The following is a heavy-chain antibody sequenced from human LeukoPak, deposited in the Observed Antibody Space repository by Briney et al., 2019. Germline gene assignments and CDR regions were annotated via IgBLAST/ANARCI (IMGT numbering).Heavy chain of an antibody. CDR3: ARSIAGMGYCSSTSCPDAFDI. CDR1: GGSISSYY. CDR2: IYYSGST. J-gene: IGHJ3*02. Sequence: SETQSLTCTVSGGSISSYYWSWIRQPPGKGLEWIGYIYYSGSTNYNPSLKSRVTISVDTSKNQFSLKLSSVTAADTAVYYCARSIAGMGYCSSTSCPDAFDIWGQGTMVTVSS. V-gene: IGHV4-59*01. D-gene: IGHD2-2*01.